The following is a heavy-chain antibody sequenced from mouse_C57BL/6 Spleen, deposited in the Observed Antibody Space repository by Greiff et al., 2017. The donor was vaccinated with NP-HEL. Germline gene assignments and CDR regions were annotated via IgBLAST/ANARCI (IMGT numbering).Heavy chain of an antibody. CDR3: TDYYGSRGVAY. CDR1: GFNIKDYY. V-gene: IGHV14-1*01. CDR2: IDPEDGDT. Sequence: EVQRVESGAELVRPGASVKLSCTASGFNIKDYYMHWVKQRPEQGLEWIGRIDPEDGDTEYAPKFKGKATMTADTSSNTAYLQLSSLTSEDTAVYYCTDYYGSRGVAYWGQGTLVTVSA. J-gene: IGHJ3*01. D-gene: IGHD1-1*01.